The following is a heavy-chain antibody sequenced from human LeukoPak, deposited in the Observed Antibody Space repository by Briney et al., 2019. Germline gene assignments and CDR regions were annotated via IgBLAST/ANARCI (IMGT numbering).Heavy chain of an antibody. CDR3: ARQVQCFGGSAPLINNWFDP. Sequence: SETVSLTCTVSVGSIRSYYWRWIRQPPGKGLEGSGYIYTSGSTNDNPSPKSRLTISADTSNNQITPTLRSVTAPNTAVYYFARQVQCFGGSAPLINNWFDPWGQGTLVTVSS. CDR1: VGSIRSYY. J-gene: IGHJ5*02. D-gene: IGHD3-10*01. V-gene: IGHV4-4*09. CDR2: IYTSGST.